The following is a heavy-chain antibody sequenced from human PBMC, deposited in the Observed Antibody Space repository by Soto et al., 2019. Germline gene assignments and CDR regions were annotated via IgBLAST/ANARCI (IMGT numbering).Heavy chain of an antibody. CDR1: GFTVSSNY. J-gene: IGHJ6*02. V-gene: IGHV3-53*01. Sequence: GGSLRLSCAASGFTVSSNYMSWVRQAPGKGLEWVSVIYSGGSTYYADSVKGRFTISRDNSKNTLYLQMNSLRAEDTAVYYCASSHPITMIAYSYSYGMDVWGQATTVTVSS. D-gene: IGHD3-22*01. CDR2: IYSGGST. CDR3: ASSHPITMIAYSYSYGMDV.